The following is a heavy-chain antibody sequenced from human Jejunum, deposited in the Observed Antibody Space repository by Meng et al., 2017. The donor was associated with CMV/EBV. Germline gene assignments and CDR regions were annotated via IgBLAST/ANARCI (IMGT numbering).Heavy chain of an antibody. V-gene: IGHV4-34*01. CDR1: GGSFSGYY. CDR2: INHSGTT. CDR3: AVDIVPAMGPGTPLTTNY. D-gene: IGHD5-12*01. Sequence: VQLQGGGAGLLKPSETLSLTCAVYGGSFSGYYWNWIRQPPGKGLEWIGEINHSGTTNYTPSLKSRVTISVDTSKNQFSLKLSSVTAADTAVYYCAVDIVPAMGPGTPLTTNYWGQGTLVTVSS. J-gene: IGHJ4*02.